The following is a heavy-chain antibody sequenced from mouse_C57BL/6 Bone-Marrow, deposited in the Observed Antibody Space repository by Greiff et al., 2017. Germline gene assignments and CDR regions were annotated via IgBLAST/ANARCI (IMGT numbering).Heavy chain of an antibody. J-gene: IGHJ4*01. CDR1: GYTFTDYN. CDR2: INPNNGGT. CDR3: ARRQLDYAMDY. D-gene: IGHD3-2*01. V-gene: IGHV1-18*01. Sequence: VQLKESGPELVKPGASVKIPCKASGYTFTDYNMDWVKQSHGKSLEWIGDINPNNGGTIYNQKFKGKDTLTVDKSSSTAYMELRSLTSEDTAVXYCARRQLDYAMDYWGQGTSVTVSS.